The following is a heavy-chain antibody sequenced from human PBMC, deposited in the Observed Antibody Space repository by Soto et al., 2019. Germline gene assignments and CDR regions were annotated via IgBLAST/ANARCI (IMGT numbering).Heavy chain of an antibody. J-gene: IGHJ4*02. D-gene: IGHD3-10*02. V-gene: IGHV3-33*08. CDR2: MWYDRSDT. Sequence: QVQLVESGGGVVQPGRSLRLSCAGSGFIFSNNGMHWVRQTPGTGLEWVAFMWYDRSDTFYADSVKGRFTISRDNSKNTLFLQMSNLRAEDTAMYYCTIVRVADSALDHWGQGTLVNVSS. CDR3: TIVRVADSALDH. CDR1: GFIFSNNG.